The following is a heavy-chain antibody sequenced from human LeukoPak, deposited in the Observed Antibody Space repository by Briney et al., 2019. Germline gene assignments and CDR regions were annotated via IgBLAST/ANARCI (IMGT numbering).Heavy chain of an antibody. CDR3: ARPSWGFGMDV. CDR1: GFPFNTYW. J-gene: IGHJ6*02. V-gene: IGHV3-7*01. CDR2: IKHDGSEK. D-gene: IGHD6-13*01. Sequence: GGSLRLSCAAPGFPFNTYWMSWVRQAPGKGLEWVANIKHDGSEKDCVDSLKGRFTISRDNAKNSLYLQMSSLRAEDTAVYYCARPSWGFGMDVWGQGTTVTVSS.